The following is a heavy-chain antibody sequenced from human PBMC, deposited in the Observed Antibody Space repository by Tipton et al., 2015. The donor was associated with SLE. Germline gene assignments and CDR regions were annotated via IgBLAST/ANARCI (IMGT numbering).Heavy chain of an antibody. CDR3: ALGFAAN. V-gene: IGHV3-48*03. J-gene: IGHJ4*02. CDR2: ISSSGSST. D-gene: IGHD3-16*01. CDR1: GFTFSSYE. Sequence: GSLRLSCAASGFTFSSYEMSWVHQAPGKGLEWVSIISSSGSSTQYADSVKGRFTISRDNAKNSLFLQMNSLRVEDTAAYYCALGFAANWGQGTLVTVSS.